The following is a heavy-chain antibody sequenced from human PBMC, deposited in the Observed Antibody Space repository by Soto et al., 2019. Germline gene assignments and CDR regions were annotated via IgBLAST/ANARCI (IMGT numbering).Heavy chain of an antibody. CDR1: GYTFTSYG. V-gene: IGHV1-18*01. J-gene: IGHJ4*02. CDR3: ARDREAVAGTFQYYFDY. D-gene: IGHD6-19*01. Sequence: VASVKVSCKASGYTFTSYGISWVRQAPGQGLEWMGWISAYNGNTNYAQKLQGRVTMTTDTSTSTAYMELRSLRSDDTAVYYCARDREAVAGTFQYYFDYWGQGTLVTVSS. CDR2: ISAYNGNT.